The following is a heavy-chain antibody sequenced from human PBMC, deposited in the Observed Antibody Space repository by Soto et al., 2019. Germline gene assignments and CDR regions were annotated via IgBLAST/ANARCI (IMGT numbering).Heavy chain of an antibody. CDR3: ANRGAGHYFDY. V-gene: IGHV3-23*01. CDR1: GFTFSSYA. CDR2: ISGSGGST. D-gene: IGHD6-19*01. J-gene: IGHJ4*02. Sequence: EVQLLESGGGLVQPGGSLRLSCAASGFTFSSYAMSWVRQAPGKGLEWVSVISGSGGSTYYADSVKGRFTISRDNSKNTLYLQMNILRAEDTAVYYCANRGAGHYFDYWGQGTQVTVSS.